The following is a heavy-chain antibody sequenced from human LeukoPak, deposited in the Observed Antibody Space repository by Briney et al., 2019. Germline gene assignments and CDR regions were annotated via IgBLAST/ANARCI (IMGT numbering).Heavy chain of an antibody. Sequence: SETLSLTCVVYGGSFSGYFWSWIRQPPGKGLEWIGSIYYSGSTYYNPSLKSRVTISVDTSKNQFSLKLSSVTAADTAVYYCAREVRGIAVAGPYYYGMDVWGQGTTVTVSS. V-gene: IGHV4-34*01. CDR2: IYYSGST. CDR1: GGSFSGYF. J-gene: IGHJ6*02. D-gene: IGHD6-19*01. CDR3: AREVRGIAVAGPYYYGMDV.